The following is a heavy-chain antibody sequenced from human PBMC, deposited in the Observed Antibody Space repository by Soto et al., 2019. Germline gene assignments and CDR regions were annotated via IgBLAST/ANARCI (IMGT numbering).Heavy chain of an antibody. CDR1: GLSFSSYA. V-gene: IGHV3-33*01. CDR3: ARDINVCWSGYLS. Sequence: QVQLVESGGGVVQPGTSLRLSCAASGLSFSSYAMHWVRQAPGKGLAWVAALWYDGSNQNYAESVKGRFTISRDNSKRTVSRQRISVKAEDTAVYYCARDINVCWSGYLSWGQGTLVTFSS. CDR2: LWYDGSNQ. D-gene: IGHD3-3*01. J-gene: IGHJ5*02.